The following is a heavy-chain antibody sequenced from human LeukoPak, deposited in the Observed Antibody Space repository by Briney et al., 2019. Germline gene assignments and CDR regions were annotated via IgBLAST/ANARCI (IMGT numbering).Heavy chain of an antibody. V-gene: IGHV1-46*01. J-gene: IGHJ6*02. CDR3: AREDVVLVDAVRYYYYGMDV. CDR1: GYNFISYY. Sequence: ASVKVSCKAYGYNFISYYMHWVRQAPGQGLEWMGIINPSGGSTSYAQKFQDRVTMTRDTSTSTVYMELSSLKSEDTAVYYCAREDVVLVDAVRYYYYGMDVWGQGTTVTVSS. CDR2: INPSGGST. D-gene: IGHD2-8*01.